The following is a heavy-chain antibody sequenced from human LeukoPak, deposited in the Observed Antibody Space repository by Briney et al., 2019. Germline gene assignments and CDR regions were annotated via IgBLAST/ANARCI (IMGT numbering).Heavy chain of an antibody. CDR3: AKGSRVYCSGGSCYAIDY. D-gene: IGHD2-15*01. CDR2: ISSSSSYI. Sequence: GGSLRLSCAASGFTFSSYSMNWVRQAPGKGLEWVSSISSSSSYIYYADSVKGRFTISRDNAKNSLYLQMNSLRAEDTAVYYCAKGSRVYCSGGSCYAIDYWGQGTLVTVSS. J-gene: IGHJ4*02. CDR1: GFTFSSYS. V-gene: IGHV3-21*01.